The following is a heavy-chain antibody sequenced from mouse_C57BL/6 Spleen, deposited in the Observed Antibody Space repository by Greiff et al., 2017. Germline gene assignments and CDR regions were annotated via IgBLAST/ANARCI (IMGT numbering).Heavy chain of an antibody. CDR2: IYPRSGNT. D-gene: IGHD1-1*01. J-gene: IGHJ2*01. Sequence: VQVVESGAELARPGASVKLSCKASGYTFTSYGISWVKQRTGQGLEWIGEIYPRSGNTYYNEKFKGKATLTADKSSSKAYMELRSLTSEKSAVYFGARGITTVVADFDYWGQGTTLTVSS. V-gene: IGHV1-81*01. CDR3: ARGITTVVADFDY. CDR1: GYTFTSYG.